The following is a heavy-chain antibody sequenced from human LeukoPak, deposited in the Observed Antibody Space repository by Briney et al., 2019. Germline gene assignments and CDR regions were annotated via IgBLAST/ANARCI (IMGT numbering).Heavy chain of an antibody. J-gene: IGHJ4*02. CDR3: ARVVLGFSSGWLRGVPNYFDY. CDR2: IIFSGST. Sequence: SETLSLTCTVSGVSLTNYYWSWIRQPPGKGLEWVGYIIFSGSTNYNPSLKSRVTISVETYKNKFSLKMTSVTAAETAVYFCARVVLGFSSGWLRGVPNYFDYWGQGTLVTVSS. D-gene: IGHD6-19*01. V-gene: IGHV4-59*12. CDR1: GVSLTNYY.